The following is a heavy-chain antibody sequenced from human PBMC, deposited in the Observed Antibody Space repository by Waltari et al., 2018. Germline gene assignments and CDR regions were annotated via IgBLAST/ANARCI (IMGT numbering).Heavy chain of an antibody. CDR2: TYYRSKWYN. Sequence: QVQLQQSDPRLVKTSQTLSLTCPISGDVGSSKRDAWKWIGKSPSRGLEWLGRTYYRSKWYNDYAVSVTSRITINPDTSKNQFSLQLNSVTPEDTAVYYCARDQGFSDAFDIWGQGTMVTVSS. J-gene: IGHJ3*02. CDR1: GDVGSSKRDA. V-gene: IGHV6-1*01. CDR3: ARDQGFSDAFDI.